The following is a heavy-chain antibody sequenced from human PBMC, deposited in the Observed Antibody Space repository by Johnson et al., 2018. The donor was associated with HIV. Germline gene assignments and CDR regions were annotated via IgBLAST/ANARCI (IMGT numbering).Heavy chain of an antibody. D-gene: IGHD3-16*01. Sequence: QVQLVESGGGVVQPGRSLRLSCAASGFTFSSYAMHWVRQAPGKGLEWVSVIYSGGSTYYADSVKGRCTISRDNSKNTLHLQMNSLRAEDTAVFFCVKGSRGRRADDAFDIWGQGTRVTVSS. V-gene: IGHV3-NL1*01. CDR1: GFTFSSYA. J-gene: IGHJ3*02. CDR2: IYSGGST. CDR3: VKGSRGRRADDAFDI.